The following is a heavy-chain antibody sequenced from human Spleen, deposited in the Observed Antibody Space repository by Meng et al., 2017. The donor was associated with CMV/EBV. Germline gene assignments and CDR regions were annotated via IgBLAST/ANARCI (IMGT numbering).Heavy chain of an antibody. D-gene: IGHD6-13*01. CDR3: ARESAGTFDY. CDR1: SGSVSSDSHY. Sequence: SETLSLTCTVSSGSVSSDSHYWSWLRQPPGKGLEWIGYIYYRGGTNYNPSLKSRVTVSVDTSKNQFSLKLSSVTAADTAVYYCARESAGTFDYWGQGTLVTVSS. J-gene: IGHJ4*02. V-gene: IGHV4-61*01. CDR2: IYYRGGT.